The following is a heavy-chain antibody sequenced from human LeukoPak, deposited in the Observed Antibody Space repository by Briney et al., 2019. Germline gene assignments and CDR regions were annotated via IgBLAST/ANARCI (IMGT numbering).Heavy chain of an antibody. J-gene: IGHJ4*02. V-gene: IGHV3-21*01. CDR3: ARVVGDLPSALDS. D-gene: IGHD3-10*01. CDR2: ISSSGNYI. CDR1: RFTFSSYS. Sequence: GGSLRLSCAASRFTFSSYSMNWVRQAPGKGLEWVSSISSSGNYIYYADSVKGRFTISRDNAKNSLYLQMTTLRADDTAVYYCARVVGDLPSALDSWGQGTLVTVSS.